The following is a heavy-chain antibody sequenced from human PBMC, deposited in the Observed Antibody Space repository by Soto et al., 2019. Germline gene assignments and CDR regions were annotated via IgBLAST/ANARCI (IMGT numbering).Heavy chain of an antibody. Sequence: QVQLVQSGAEVKKPGSSVKVSCKASGGTFSSYAISWVRQAPGQGLEWMGGIIPIFGTANYAQKFQGRVTITADKATSTAYMELSRLRSEDTAVYYCARAATRSSDGWLSKGYFDLWGRGTLVTVSS. J-gene: IGHJ2*01. CDR3: ARAATRSSDGWLSKGYFDL. V-gene: IGHV1-69*06. D-gene: IGHD5-18*01. CDR1: GGTFSSYA. CDR2: IIPIFGTA.